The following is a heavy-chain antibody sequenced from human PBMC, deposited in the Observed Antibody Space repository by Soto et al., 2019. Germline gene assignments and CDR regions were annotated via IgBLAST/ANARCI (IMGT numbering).Heavy chain of an antibody. J-gene: IGHJ4*02. CDR1: GFTFSSYA. CDR2: ISGSGGST. Sequence: EVQLVESGGGLVQPGGSLRLSCAASGFTFSSYAMSWVRQAPGKGLEWVSAISGSGGSTYYADSVKGRFTISRDNSKNTLYLQMNSLRAEDTAVYYCAKDATAYYYDSSGYYYVGWGQGTLVTVSS. V-gene: IGHV3-23*04. D-gene: IGHD3-22*01. CDR3: AKDATAYYYDSSGYYYVG.